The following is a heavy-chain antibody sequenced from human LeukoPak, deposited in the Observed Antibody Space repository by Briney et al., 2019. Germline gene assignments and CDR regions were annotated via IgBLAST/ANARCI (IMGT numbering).Heavy chain of an antibody. CDR2: ISPDGNNR. Sequence: PGRSLRLSCAASDFTSSSYDIHWVRQAPGKGLEWVAVISPDGNNRYYADSVKGRFTISRDNSKNTLYLQMNRLRVEDTAVYYCACQWIQLWGGIWGQGTMVTVSS. V-gene: IGHV3-30*03. CDR3: ACQWIQLWGGI. D-gene: IGHD5-18*01. J-gene: IGHJ3*02. CDR1: DFTSSSYD.